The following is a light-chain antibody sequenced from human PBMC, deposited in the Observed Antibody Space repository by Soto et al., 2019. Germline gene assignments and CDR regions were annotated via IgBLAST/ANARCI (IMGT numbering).Light chain of an antibody. CDR2: DAS. Sequence: EIVLTQSPATLSLSPGERATLSCRASQSVSSYLAWYQQKPGQAPRLLIYDASNRATGIPARFSGSGSGTDFTLTISSPEPEDFAVYYCQQRSNWLRTFGGGTKVEIK. CDR3: QQRSNWLRT. J-gene: IGKJ4*01. V-gene: IGKV3-11*01. CDR1: QSVSSY.